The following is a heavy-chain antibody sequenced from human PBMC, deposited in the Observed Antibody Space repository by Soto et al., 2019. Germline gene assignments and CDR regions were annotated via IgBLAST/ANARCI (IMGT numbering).Heavy chain of an antibody. CDR1: GFTLTSNG. CDR3: AWRSGNYYDY. Sequence: EVQLLESGGGLVQPGGSLRLCCAAPGFTLTSNGMSWVRQAPGQGLQWVSGITGIDGVTFYADSVKGRFTLARDTSKSTLCLQMSSLRAEDTALYYCAWRSGNYYDYWGQGTLVTVSS. J-gene: IGHJ4*02. D-gene: IGHD1-26*01. V-gene: IGHV3-23*01. CDR2: ITGIDGVT.